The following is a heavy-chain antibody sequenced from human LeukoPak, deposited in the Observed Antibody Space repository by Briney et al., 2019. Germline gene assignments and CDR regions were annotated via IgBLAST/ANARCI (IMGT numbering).Heavy chain of an antibody. D-gene: IGHD4-11*01. CDR1: GFTFSSYA. CDR2: ISGSGSGAGT. Sequence: GGSLRLSCAASGFTFSSYAMSWVRQAPGKGLEWVSAISGSGSGAGTYYADSVKGRFTISRDNSKNTLYLQIYSLRVEDTAVYCCARGATVTARYHFDYWGQGTLITVSS. J-gene: IGHJ4*02. CDR3: ARGATVTARYHFDY. V-gene: IGHV3-23*01.